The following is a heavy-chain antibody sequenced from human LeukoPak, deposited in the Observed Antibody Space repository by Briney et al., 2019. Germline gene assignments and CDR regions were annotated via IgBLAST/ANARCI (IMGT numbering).Heavy chain of an antibody. CDR3: ARGGTYYDFWSGYPATPYYTDV. Sequence: ASVKVSCKASGYTFTSYDINWVRQATGQGLEWMGWMNPNSGNTGYAQKFQGRVTITRNTSISTAYMELSSLRSEDTAVYYCARGGTYYDFWSGYPATPYYTDVWGKGTTVTVSS. D-gene: IGHD3-3*01. CDR1: GYTFTSYD. J-gene: IGHJ6*03. V-gene: IGHV1-8*03. CDR2: MNPNSGNT.